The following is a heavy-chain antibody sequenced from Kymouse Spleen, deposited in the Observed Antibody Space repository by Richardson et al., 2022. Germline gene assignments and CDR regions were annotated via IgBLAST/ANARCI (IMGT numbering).Heavy chain of an antibody. Sequence: EVQLVESGGGLVQPGGSLRLSCAASGFTFSSYWMHWVRQAPGKGLVWVSRINSDGSSTSYADSVKGRFTISRDNAKNTLYLQMNSLRAEDTAVYYCATPGGSGSYDYYGMDVWGQGTTVTVSS. D-gene: IGHD3-10*01. CDR1: GFTFSSYW. CDR3: ATPGGSGSYDYYGMDV. CDR2: INSDGSST. J-gene: IGHJ6*02. V-gene: IGHV3-74*01.